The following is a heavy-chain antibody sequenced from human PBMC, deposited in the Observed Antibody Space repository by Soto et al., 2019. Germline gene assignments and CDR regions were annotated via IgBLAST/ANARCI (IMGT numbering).Heavy chain of an antibody. CDR3: ARESGDWPLNWFDP. V-gene: IGHV3-74*01. D-gene: IGHD2-21*02. J-gene: IGHJ5*02. CDR1: GFNFSNHW. Sequence: GSLRLSCAASGFNFSNHWMHWVRQRPGEGLVWVSRITSDGKSKAYAESVKGRFAISRGNAKNTLYLQMNGLTAEDTAVYYCARESGDWPLNWFDPWGQGTLVTVSS. CDR2: ITSDGKSK.